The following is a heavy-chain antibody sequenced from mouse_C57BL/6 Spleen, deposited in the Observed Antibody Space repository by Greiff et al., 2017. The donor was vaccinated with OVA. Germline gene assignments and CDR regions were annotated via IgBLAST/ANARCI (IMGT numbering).Heavy chain of an antibody. CDR1: GYAFSSYW. CDR2: IYPGDGDT. J-gene: IGHJ4*01. V-gene: IGHV1-80*01. CDR3: ARWDGNYLDY. Sequence: VNVVESGAELVKPGASVKISCKASGYAFSSYWMNWVKQRPGKGLEWIGQIYPGDGDTNYNGKFKGKATLTADKSSSTAYMQLSSLTSEDSAVYFCARWDGNYLDYWGQGTSVTVSS. D-gene: IGHD2-1*01.